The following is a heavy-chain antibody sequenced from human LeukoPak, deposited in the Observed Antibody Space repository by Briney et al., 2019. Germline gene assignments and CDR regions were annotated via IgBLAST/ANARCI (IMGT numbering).Heavy chain of an antibody. V-gene: IGHV3-23*01. Sequence: GGSLRLSCAASGFTFSSYAMSWVRQAPGKGLEWVSAISGSGGSTYYADSVKGRFTISRDNSKNTLYLQMNSLRAEDTAVYYCAKDLYVDTALGADYWGQGTLVTVSS. D-gene: IGHD5-18*01. CDR2: ISGSGGST. CDR3: AKDLYVDTALGADY. CDR1: GFTFSSYA. J-gene: IGHJ4*02.